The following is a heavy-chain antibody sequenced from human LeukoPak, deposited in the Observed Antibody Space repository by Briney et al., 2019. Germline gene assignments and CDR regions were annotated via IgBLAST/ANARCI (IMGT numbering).Heavy chain of an antibody. D-gene: IGHD6-13*01. V-gene: IGHV3-7*01. Sequence: AGGSLRLSCAASGFIFSSYWMTWVRQAPGKGLEWVANIKQDGSEKYYVDSVKGRFTISRDNAKNSLYLQMNSLRAEDTAVYYCARYSVSSSWYYFDSWGQGTLVTVSS. J-gene: IGHJ4*02. CDR1: GFIFSSYW. CDR2: IKQDGSEK. CDR3: ARYSVSSSWYYFDS.